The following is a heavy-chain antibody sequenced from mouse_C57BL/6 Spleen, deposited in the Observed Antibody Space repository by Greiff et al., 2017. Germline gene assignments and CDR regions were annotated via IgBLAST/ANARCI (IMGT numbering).Heavy chain of an antibody. J-gene: IGHJ4*01. D-gene: IGHD2-2*01. V-gene: IGHV5-16*01. CDR3: ARGGYGAMDY. CDR1: GFTFSDYY. Sequence: DVKLVESEGGLVQPGSSMKLSCTASGFTFSDYYMALVRQVPEKGLEWVANINYDGSSTYYLDSLKSRFIISRDNAKNILYLQMSSLKSEDTATYYCARGGYGAMDYWGQGTSVTVSS. CDR2: INYDGSST.